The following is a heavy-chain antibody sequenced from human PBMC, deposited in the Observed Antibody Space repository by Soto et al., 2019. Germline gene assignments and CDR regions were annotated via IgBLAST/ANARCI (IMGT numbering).Heavy chain of an antibody. CDR2: IIPIFGTA. J-gene: IGHJ6*02. V-gene: IGHV1-69*13. CDR1: GGTFSSYA. CDR3: ARNAGGGYDVLYGMDV. D-gene: IGHD5-12*01. Sequence: SVKVSWKASGGTFSSYAISWVRQAPGQGLEWMGGIIPIFGTANYAQKFQGRVTITADESTSTAYMELSSQRSEDTAVYYCARNAGGGYDVLYGMDVWGQGTKVTVSS.